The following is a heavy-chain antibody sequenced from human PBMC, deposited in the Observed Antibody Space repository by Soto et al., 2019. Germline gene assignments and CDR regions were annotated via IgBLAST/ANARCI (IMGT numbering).Heavy chain of an antibody. CDR2: IHYSGATP. CDR1: GYTFTNYY. D-gene: IGHD3-16*01. Sequence: ASVKVSCKASGYTFTNYYMHWVRQPPGQGLEWMGVIHYSGATPTYAQKFQGRVTMARDTSTSTVYVELSSLTSEDTAVYYCARGGPELATIGSFDYWGQGTLVTVSS. CDR3: ARGGPELATIGSFDY. J-gene: IGHJ4*02. V-gene: IGHV1-46*01.